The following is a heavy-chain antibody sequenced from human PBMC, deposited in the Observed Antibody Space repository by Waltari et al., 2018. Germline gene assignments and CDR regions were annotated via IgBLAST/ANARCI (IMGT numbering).Heavy chain of an antibody. CDR1: GASLSSSSYY. V-gene: IGHV4-39*07. D-gene: IGHD4-17*01. J-gene: IGHJ6*02. Sequence: QLQLQESGPGLVKPSETLSLTCTFSGASLSSSSYYWGWIRPPPGTGLGWIGSIYYSGSTYYNPSLKSRVTISVDTSKNQCSLKLSSVTAADTAVYYCARMALGEGNYGDYSPYYYGMDVWGQGTTVTVSS. CDR3: ARMALGEGNYGDYSPYYYGMDV. CDR2: IYYSGST.